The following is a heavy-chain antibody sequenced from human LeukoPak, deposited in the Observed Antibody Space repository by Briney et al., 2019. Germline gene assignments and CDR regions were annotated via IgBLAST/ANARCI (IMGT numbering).Heavy chain of an antibody. D-gene: IGHD5-24*01. CDR2: INSDGNST. V-gene: IGHV3-74*01. Sequence: PGGSLRLSRAASGFTFSSYWMHWVRQAPGKGLVWVSRINSDGNSTRYADSVKGRFTISRDNTKNTLFLQMNSLRAEDTAMYYCARDRGDGYNYNYWGQGTLVTVSS. CDR1: GFTFSSYW. CDR3: ARDRGDGYNYNY. J-gene: IGHJ4*02.